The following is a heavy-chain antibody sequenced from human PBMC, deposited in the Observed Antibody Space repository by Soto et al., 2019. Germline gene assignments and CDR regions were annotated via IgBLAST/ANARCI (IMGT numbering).Heavy chain of an antibody. V-gene: IGHV3-30-3*01. CDR3: ARIFDDYVIDY. CDR1: GFTFSSYA. J-gene: IGHJ4*02. D-gene: IGHD3-16*01. Sequence: GGSLRLSCAASGFTFSSYAMHWVRQAPGKGLEWVAVISYDGSNKYYADSVKGRFTIFRDNSKNTLFLQMNSLRAEDTAVYYCARIFDDYVIDYWGQGTLVTVSS. CDR2: ISYDGSNK.